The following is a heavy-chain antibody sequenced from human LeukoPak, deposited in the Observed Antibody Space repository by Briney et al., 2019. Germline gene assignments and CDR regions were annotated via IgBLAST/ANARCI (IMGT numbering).Heavy chain of an antibody. V-gene: IGHV1-8*03. CDR3: ARGYRGYSYGLPYYYYYMDV. D-gene: IGHD5-18*01. CDR1: GYTFTDSF. Sequence: GASVKVSCKASGYTFTDSFMHWVRQATGQGLEWMGWMNPNSGNTGYAQKFQGRVTITRNTSISTAYMELSSLRSEDTAVYYCARGYRGYSYGLPYYYYYMDVWGKGTTVTVSS. J-gene: IGHJ6*03. CDR2: MNPNSGNT.